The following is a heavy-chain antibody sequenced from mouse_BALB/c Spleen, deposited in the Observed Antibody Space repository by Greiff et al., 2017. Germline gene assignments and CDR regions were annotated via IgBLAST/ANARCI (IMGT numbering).Heavy chain of an antibody. D-gene: IGHD1-2*01. Sequence: QVQLQQPGAELVRPGASVKLSCKASGYTFTSYWINWVKQRPGQGLEWIGNIYPSDSYTNYNQKFKDQATLTVDNSSSTAYMQLSSPTSEDSAVYYCTRWGTAYAMDYWGQGTSVTVSS. CDR1: GYTFTSYW. J-gene: IGHJ4*01. CDR3: TRWGTAYAMDY. V-gene: IGHV1-69*02. CDR2: IYPSDSYT.